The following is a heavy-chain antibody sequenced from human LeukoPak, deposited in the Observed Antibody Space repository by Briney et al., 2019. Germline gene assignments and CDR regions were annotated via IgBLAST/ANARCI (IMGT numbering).Heavy chain of an antibody. CDR1: GFTFSSYA. CDR2: ISGSGRST. J-gene: IGHJ4*02. V-gene: IGHV3-23*01. CDR3: AKEEGANSSRYLDY. Sequence: GGSLRLSCAASGFTFSSYAMSWLRQAPGKGLEWASPISGSGRSTYSADSVTGRFTISSDNSKNTLYLQMNSLRAEDTAVYYCAKEEGANSSRYLDYWGQGTLVTVSS. D-gene: IGHD6-13*01.